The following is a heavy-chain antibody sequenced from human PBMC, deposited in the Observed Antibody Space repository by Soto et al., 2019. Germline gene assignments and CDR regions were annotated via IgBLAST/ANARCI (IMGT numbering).Heavy chain of an antibody. CDR2: IYYSGST. V-gene: IGHV4-31*03. Sequence: SETLSLTCTVSGGSISSGGYYWSWIRQHPGKGLEWIGYIYYSGSTYYNPSLKSRVTISVDTSKNQFSLKLSSVTAADTAVYYCARQGGGYYYDSSGYSDYAFDIWGQGTMVTVSS. CDR3: ARQGGGYYYDSSGYSDYAFDI. D-gene: IGHD3-22*01. CDR1: GGSISSGGYY. J-gene: IGHJ3*02.